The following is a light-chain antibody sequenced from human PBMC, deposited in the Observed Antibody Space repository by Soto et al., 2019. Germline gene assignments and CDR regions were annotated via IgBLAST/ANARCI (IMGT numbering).Light chain of an antibody. Sequence: EIMMTQSPGTLSASPGERATLSCRASQSVSNNLAWYQQKPGQAPRLLIYDASTRATGIPVRFSGSGSGTEFTLTISGLQSEDFAVYYCQQYNNWPPWTFGQGTKVEIK. V-gene: IGKV3-15*01. CDR3: QQYNNWPPWT. CDR2: DAS. J-gene: IGKJ1*01. CDR1: QSVSNN.